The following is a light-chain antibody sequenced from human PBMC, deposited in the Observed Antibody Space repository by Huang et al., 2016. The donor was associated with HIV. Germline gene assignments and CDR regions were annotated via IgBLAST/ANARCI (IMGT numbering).Light chain of an antibody. J-gene: IGKJ1*01. Sequence: EIVMTQSPATLSVSPGERATLSCRASQSVSSNLAWYQQKPGQAPRLLIYAASTRATGIPTRFSGSGSRKEFTLTISSLQSEDFAVYYCQQYNNWPRTFGPGTKVEIK. CDR3: QQYNNWPRT. CDR1: QSVSSN. V-gene: IGKV3D-15*01. CDR2: AAS.